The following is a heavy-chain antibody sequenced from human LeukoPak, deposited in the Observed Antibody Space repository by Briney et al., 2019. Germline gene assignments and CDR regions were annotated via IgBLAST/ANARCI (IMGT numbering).Heavy chain of an antibody. CDR1: GGSISSYY. CDR3: ARLSGSPWY. Sequence: NASETLSLTCTVSGGSISSYYWHWIRQPPGKGLEWIGYISYSGSTNYNPSLKSRVTISVDTSKNQFSLKPNSVTAADTAVYYCARLSGSPWYWGQGTLVTVSS. D-gene: IGHD3-10*01. CDR2: ISYSGST. J-gene: IGHJ4*02. V-gene: IGHV4-59*08.